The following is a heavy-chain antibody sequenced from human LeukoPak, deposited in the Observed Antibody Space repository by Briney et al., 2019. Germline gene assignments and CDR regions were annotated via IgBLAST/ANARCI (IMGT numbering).Heavy chain of an antibody. Sequence: ASVTVSCKASGYTFTSYYMHWVRQAPGQGLEWMGLINPSGSSTSYAQKFQGRLSLTRDMSTSTDYMELSSLRSEDTAVYYCARDNSVGDTAWWFDPWGQGTLVTVSS. CDR2: INPSGSST. CDR3: ARDNSVGDTAWWFDP. D-gene: IGHD1-26*01. V-gene: IGHV1-46*01. CDR1: GYTFTSYY. J-gene: IGHJ5*02.